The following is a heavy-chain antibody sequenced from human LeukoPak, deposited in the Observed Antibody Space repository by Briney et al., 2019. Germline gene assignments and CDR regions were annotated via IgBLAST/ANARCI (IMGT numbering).Heavy chain of an antibody. V-gene: IGHV3-23*01. CDR3: AKDSQVIINFYFES. CDR1: GFSFSSFA. Sequence: GGSLRLSCTASGFSFSSFAMSWVRQAPGKGLEWVSSISFAAVTTYYADSVKGRFTTSRDNSKNTLYLQMNNLRAEDTAVYFCAKDSQVIINFYFESWGQGTLVTVSS. J-gene: IGHJ4*02. D-gene: IGHD5-24*01. CDR2: ISFAAVTT.